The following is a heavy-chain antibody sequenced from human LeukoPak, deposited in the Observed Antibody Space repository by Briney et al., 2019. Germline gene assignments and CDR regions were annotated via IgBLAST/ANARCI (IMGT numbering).Heavy chain of an antibody. CDR1: GYTLTELS. CDR3: ATRSSGWSHYIY. D-gene: IGHD6-19*01. J-gene: IGHJ4*02. V-gene: IGHV1-24*01. CDR2: FDPEDGET. Sequence: ASVKVSCKVSGYTLTELSMHWVRQAPGKGLEWMGGFDPEDGETIYAQKFQGRVTMTEDTSTDIAYMELSSLRSEDTAVYYCATRSSGWSHYIYWGQGTLVTVSS.